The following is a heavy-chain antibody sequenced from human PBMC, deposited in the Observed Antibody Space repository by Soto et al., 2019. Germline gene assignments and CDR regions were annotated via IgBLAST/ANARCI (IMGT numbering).Heavy chain of an antibody. D-gene: IGHD3-9*01. Sequence: SETLTITCTVSGVSISNNSYYWGCIRQPPGKAMEWIGSFYYSGSTYYNPSLKSRVTISVDTSRNQFSLKLSSVTAADTAVYYCARLAVLKYYDILTGYYPYYYGMDVWGQGTTVT. CDR1: GVSISNNSYY. CDR2: FYYSGST. J-gene: IGHJ6*02. CDR3: ARLAVLKYYDILTGYYPYYYGMDV. V-gene: IGHV4-39*01.